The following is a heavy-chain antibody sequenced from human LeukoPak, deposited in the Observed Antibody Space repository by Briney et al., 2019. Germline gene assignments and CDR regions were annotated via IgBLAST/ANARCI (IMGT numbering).Heavy chain of an antibody. V-gene: IGHV4-59*08. CDR3: ARRNYGDDDHYFDD. D-gene: IGHD4-17*01. J-gene: IGHJ4*02. CDR2: ISYSGST. CDR1: GGSISSYY. Sequence: SETLSLTCTVPGGSISSYYWSWIRQPPGKGLEWIGYISYSGSTNYNPSLKSRVTISVDTSRNQFSLKLNSVTAADTAVYYCARRNYGDDDHYFDDWGQGTLVTVSS.